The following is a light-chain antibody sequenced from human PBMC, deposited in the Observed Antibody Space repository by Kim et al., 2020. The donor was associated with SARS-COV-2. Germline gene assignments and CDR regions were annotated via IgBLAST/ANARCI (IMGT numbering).Light chain of an antibody. V-gene: IGLV3-19*01. Sequence: SSELTQDPAVSVALGQTVSLTCQGASLGTYYATWYQLKPGQAPILVLYGENNRPSGIPDRFSGSTSGNTASLTITGARAEDEADYFCNSRDIGGHHWVFGGGTKLTVL. J-gene: IGLJ3*02. CDR1: SLGTYY. CDR2: GEN. CDR3: NSRDIGGHHWV.